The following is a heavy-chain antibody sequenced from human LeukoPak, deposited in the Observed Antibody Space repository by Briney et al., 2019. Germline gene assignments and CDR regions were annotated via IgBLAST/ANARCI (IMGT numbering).Heavy chain of an antibody. Sequence: PLETLSLTCAVYGGSFSGYYWSWIRQPPGKGLEWIGEINHSGSTNYNPSLKSRVTISVDTSKNQFSLKLSSVTAADTAAYYCARDADTAMVSRIDYMDVWGKGTTVIVSS. J-gene: IGHJ6*03. CDR1: GGSFSGYY. V-gene: IGHV4-34*01. CDR2: INHSGST. D-gene: IGHD5-18*01. CDR3: ARDADTAMVSRIDYMDV.